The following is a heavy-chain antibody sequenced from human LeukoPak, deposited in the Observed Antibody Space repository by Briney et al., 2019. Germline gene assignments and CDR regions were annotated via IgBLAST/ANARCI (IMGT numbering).Heavy chain of an antibody. J-gene: IGHJ6*03. CDR3: TTALSPWGFWSGLATLYYYYMDV. V-gene: IGHV3-15*01. Sequence: PGGSLRLSCAASGFTFSNAWMSWVRQAPGKGLEWVGRIKSKTDGGTTDYAAPVKGRFTISRDDSKNTLYLQMNSLKTEDTAVYYCTTALSPWGFWSGLATLYYYYMDVWGKGTTVTVSS. CDR2: IKSKTDGGTT. D-gene: IGHD3-3*01. CDR1: GFTFSNAW.